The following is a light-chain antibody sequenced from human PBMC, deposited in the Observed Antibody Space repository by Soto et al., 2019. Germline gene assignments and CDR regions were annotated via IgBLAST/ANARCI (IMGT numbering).Light chain of an antibody. Sequence: QSALTQPASVSGSPGQSITISCTETSSGVGTYNLVSWFQQHPDKDPKLLISEDTQPPPGVANRFTGSRSGNAASLTISGLQAEDEADYYCCSYVGSSTFVIFGGGTKVTVL. V-gene: IGLV2-23*02. CDR2: EDT. J-gene: IGLJ2*01. CDR1: SSGVGTYNL. CDR3: CSYVGSSTFVI.